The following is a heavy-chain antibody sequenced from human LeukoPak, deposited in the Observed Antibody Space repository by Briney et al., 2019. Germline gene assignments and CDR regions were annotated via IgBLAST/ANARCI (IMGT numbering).Heavy chain of an antibody. Sequence: PSQTLSLTCTVSGGSISSYYWSWIRQPPGKGLEWIGYIYYSGSTNYNPSLKSRVTISVDTSKNQFSLKLSSVTAADTAVYYCARFRGMVDAFDIWGQGTMVTVSS. D-gene: IGHD2-15*01. CDR2: IYYSGST. CDR1: GGSISSYY. J-gene: IGHJ3*02. CDR3: ARFRGMVDAFDI. V-gene: IGHV4-59*01.